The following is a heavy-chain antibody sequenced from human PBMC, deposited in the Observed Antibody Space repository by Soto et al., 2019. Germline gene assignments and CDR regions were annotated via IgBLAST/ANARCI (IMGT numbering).Heavy chain of an antibody. V-gene: IGHV3-74*01. CDR1: GFPFTHIW. CDR3: VRDRGSPDSFNV. CDR2: INSVGSTK. J-gene: IGHJ3*01. D-gene: IGHD3-16*01. Sequence: EVQVVESGGGLVQPGESLRLSCAASGFPFTHIWMHWVRQAPGKGLVWLSHINSVGSTKVYADSVKGRFTISRDNAKNTLYLQMNSLKAEDTAVYYCVRDRGSPDSFNVWGRGTMVTVSS.